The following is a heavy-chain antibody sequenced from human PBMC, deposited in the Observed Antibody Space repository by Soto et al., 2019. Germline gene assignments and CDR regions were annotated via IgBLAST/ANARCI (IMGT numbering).Heavy chain of an antibody. CDR3: AKSPGGFGDAFDI. CDR2: ISGSGGST. CDR1: GFTFSSYA. V-gene: IGHV3-23*01. D-gene: IGHD3-10*01. J-gene: IGHJ3*02. Sequence: XVSLLLSCAASGFTFSSYAMTWVRQAPGKGLEWVSVISGSGGSTYYADSVKGRFTISRDNSKNTLFLQMNSLRAEDTAIYYCAKSPGGFGDAFDIWGQGTLVTVSS.